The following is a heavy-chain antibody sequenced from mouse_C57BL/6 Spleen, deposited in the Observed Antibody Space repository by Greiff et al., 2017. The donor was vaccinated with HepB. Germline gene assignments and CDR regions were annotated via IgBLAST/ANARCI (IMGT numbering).Heavy chain of an antibody. CDR1: GFTFSDYY. D-gene: IGHD1-1*01. CDR2: INYDGSST. CDR3: ARDRSGDYYGSSFDY. J-gene: IGHJ2*01. V-gene: IGHV5-16*01. Sequence: EVQLVESEGGLVQPGSSMKLSCTASGFTFSDYYMAWVRQVPEKGLEWVANINYDGSSTYYLDSLKSRFIISRDNAKNILYLQMSSLKSEDTATYYCARDRSGDYYGSSFDYWGQGTTLTVSS.